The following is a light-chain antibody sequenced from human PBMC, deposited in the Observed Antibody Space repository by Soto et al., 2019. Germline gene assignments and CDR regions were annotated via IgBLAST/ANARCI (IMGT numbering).Light chain of an antibody. CDR3: EEYNNWPPPLT. CDR1: QSVSSN. V-gene: IGKV3-15*01. Sequence: EIVMTQSPATLSVSPGERATLSCRASQSVSSNLGWYQQKPGQAPRLLVYDASARATGIPARFSGSGSGTEVTLSISSLQSEDFAVYYCEEYNNWPPPLTFGGGTKVEIK. J-gene: IGKJ4*01. CDR2: DAS.